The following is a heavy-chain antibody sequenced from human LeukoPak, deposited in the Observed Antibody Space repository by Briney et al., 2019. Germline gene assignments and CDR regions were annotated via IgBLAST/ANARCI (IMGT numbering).Heavy chain of an antibody. CDR1: GFTFSSYW. J-gene: IGHJ4*02. V-gene: IGHV3-7*01. CDR2: IKQHGSEK. CDR3: ANLALQFLFDY. D-gene: IGHD4-11*01. Sequence: GGPLRLSCAASGFTFSSYWMSWVRQAPGKGLEWVANIKQHGSEKYYVDSVKGRFTISRDNSKNTLYLQMNSLRAEDTAVYYCANLALQFLFDYWGQGTLVTVSS.